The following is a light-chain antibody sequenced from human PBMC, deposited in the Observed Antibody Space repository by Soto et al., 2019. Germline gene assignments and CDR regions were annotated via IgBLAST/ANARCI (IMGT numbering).Light chain of an antibody. CDR1: QNVRSW. Sequence: IQVTQSPSSWSASLGDRVIITGRARQNVRSWLAWHQQKQGKAPKFLIYDASSLESGVPSRFSGSGSGTEFTLTISSLQPDDCATYYCQQYNSYSTFGQGTTVDIK. J-gene: IGKJ1*01. CDR3: QQYNSYST. CDR2: DAS. V-gene: IGKV1-5*01.